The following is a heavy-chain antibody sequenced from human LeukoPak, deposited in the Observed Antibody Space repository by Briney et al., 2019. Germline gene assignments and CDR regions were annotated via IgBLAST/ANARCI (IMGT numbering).Heavy chain of an antibody. CDR3: ASGGGNYYYYMDV. CDR2: IIPIFGTA. D-gene: IGHD3-16*01. CDR1: GGTFSSYA. J-gene: IGHJ6*03. Sequence: ASVKVSYKASGGTFSSYAISWVPQAPGQGLEWMGGIIPIFGTANYAQKFQGRVTITTDESTSTAYMELSSLRSEDTAVYYCASGGGNYYYYMDVWGKGTTVTVSS. V-gene: IGHV1-69*05.